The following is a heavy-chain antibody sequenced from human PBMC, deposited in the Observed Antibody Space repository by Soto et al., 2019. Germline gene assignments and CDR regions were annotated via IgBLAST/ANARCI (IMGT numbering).Heavy chain of an antibody. D-gene: IGHD3-10*01. V-gene: IGHV3-30*04. CDR2: ISYDGENQ. CDR1: GFSFSHYA. Sequence: GGSLRLSCAASGFSFSHYAMHWVRQPPGKGLEWVALISYDGENQYFTDSVRGRFTISRDNSKTAVYLEMNNLRLDDTATYYCVSPHSESSNAFDLWGQGTLVTRLL. CDR3: VSPHSESSNAFDL. J-gene: IGHJ5*02.